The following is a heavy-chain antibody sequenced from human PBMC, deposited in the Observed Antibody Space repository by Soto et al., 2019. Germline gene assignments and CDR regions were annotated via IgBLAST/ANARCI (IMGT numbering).Heavy chain of an antibody. CDR1: GFTFSSYA. Sequence: GGSLRLSCAASGFTFSSYAMSWVRQAPGKGLEWVSAISGSGGSTYYADSVKGRFTISRDNSKNTLYLQMNSLRAEDTAVYYCARDGYSSGWYLGLDYYMDVWGKGTTVTVSS. CDR3: ARDGYSSGWYLGLDYYMDV. V-gene: IGHV3-23*01. J-gene: IGHJ6*03. D-gene: IGHD6-19*01. CDR2: ISGSGGST.